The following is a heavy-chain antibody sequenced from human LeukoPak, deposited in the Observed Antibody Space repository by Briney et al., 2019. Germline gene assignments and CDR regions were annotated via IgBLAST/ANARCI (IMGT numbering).Heavy chain of an antibody. Sequence: GGTLRRSCAASGVTFSSYGRSWVRQAPGKGLEWVSAISGSGGSTYYADSVKGRFTISRDNSKNTLYLQMNSLRAEDTAVYYCAKGSAVGGPRDAFDIWGQGTMVTVSS. V-gene: IGHV3-23*01. CDR3: AKGSAVGGPRDAFDI. CDR1: GVTFSSYG. CDR2: ISGSGGST. D-gene: IGHD6-19*01. J-gene: IGHJ3*02.